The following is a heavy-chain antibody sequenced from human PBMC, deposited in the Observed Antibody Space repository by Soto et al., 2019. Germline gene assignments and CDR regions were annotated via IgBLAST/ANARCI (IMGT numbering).Heavy chain of an antibody. CDR1: GFTVSDNY. V-gene: IGHV3-53*01. CDR2: IYSGGST. J-gene: IGHJ6*02. D-gene: IGHD6-13*01. CDR3: ARVVEQQLRYYYVMGV. Sequence: VRALRLSYAVAGFTVSDNYITWVRQATGKGLEWVSIIYSGGSTSYTDSVKGRFTISRDNSKNTVYLQMNSLRAEDTAMYYCARVVEQQLRYYYVMGVWGQGTTVTVSS.